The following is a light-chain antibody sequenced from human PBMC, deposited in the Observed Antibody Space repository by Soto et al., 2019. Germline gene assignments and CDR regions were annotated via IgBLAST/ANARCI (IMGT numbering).Light chain of an antibody. J-gene: IGKJ2*01. CDR3: QQLTNYPDT. CDR1: QGISSY. Sequence: DIQLTQSPSFLSASVGDRVTITCRASQGISSYLAWYQQKPGKAPNLLIYAASTLQSGVPSRFSGSGSGTESTLTISSLQPEDFATYYCQQLTNYPDTFGQGTKLEIK. CDR2: AAS. V-gene: IGKV1-9*01.